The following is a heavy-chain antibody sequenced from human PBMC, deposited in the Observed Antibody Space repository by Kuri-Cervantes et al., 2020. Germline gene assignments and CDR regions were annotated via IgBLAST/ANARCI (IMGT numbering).Heavy chain of an antibody. CDR3: ARTHLYDNNDVYRWFDY. J-gene: IGHJ4*02. V-gene: IGHV3-9*01. CDR1: GFTFNNYA. Sequence: SLKISCAASGFTFNNYAMQWVRQRTGEGLEWVSGISWNGGTIGYADSVKGRFTISRDNAKKSLYLQMNSLRAEDTAMYYCARTHLYDNNDVYRWFDYWGQGALVTVSS. D-gene: IGHD3-22*01. CDR2: ISWNGGTI.